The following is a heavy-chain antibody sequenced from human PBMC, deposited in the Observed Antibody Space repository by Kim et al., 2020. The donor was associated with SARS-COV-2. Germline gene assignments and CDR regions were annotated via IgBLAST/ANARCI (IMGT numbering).Heavy chain of an antibody. D-gene: IGHD6-19*01. J-gene: IGHJ6*02. V-gene: IGHV1-69*13. CDR1: GGTFSSYA. CDR3: ARAGAVAGSYYYYYGMDV. Sequence: SVKVSCKASGGTFSSYAISWVRQAPGQGLEWMGGIIPIFGTANYAQKFQGRVTITADESTSTAYMELSSLRSEDTAVYYCARAGAVAGSYYYYYGMDVWGQGTTVTVSS. CDR2: IIPIFGTA.